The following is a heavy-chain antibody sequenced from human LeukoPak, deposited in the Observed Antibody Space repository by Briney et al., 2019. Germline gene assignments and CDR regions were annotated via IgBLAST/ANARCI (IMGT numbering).Heavy chain of an antibody. Sequence: PGGSLRLSCAASGFTFSTYEMTWVRQSPGKGLEWVSYISSSGSTIYYADSVKGRFTISRDNAKNSLYLQMNSLRVEDTAVYYCAKVAKYYYGSETYYFFEHWGQGTPVTASS. CDR1: GFTFSTYE. V-gene: IGHV3-48*03. CDR2: ISSSGSTI. D-gene: IGHD3-10*01. CDR3: AKVAKYYYGSETYYFFEH. J-gene: IGHJ4*02.